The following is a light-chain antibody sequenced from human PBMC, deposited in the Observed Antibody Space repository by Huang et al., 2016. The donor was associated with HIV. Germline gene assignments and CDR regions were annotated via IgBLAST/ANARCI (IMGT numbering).Light chain of an antibody. CDR2: GSS. CDR1: ETVTSGY. J-gene: IGKJ2*01. V-gene: IGKV3-20*01. Sequence: EIVLTQSPGTLSLSPGERATLSCRASETVTSGYLAWYQQKPGQAPSPLIFGSSTRATGIPDRFTGSGSGTDFTLTITRLEREDFAMYYCQQYGGSPRTFGQGTKLELK. CDR3: QQYGGSPRT.